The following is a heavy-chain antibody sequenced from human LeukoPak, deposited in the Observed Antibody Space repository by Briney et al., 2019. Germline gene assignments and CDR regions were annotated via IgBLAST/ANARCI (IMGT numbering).Heavy chain of an antibody. CDR1: GFTFSNYW. CDR2: IKQDGSET. D-gene: IGHD1-26*01. CDR3: ARAGGRASGSSY. J-gene: IGHJ4*02. V-gene: IGHV3-7*01. Sequence: GGSLRLSCAASGFTFSNYWMTWVRHAPGKGLEWVANIKQDGSETYYVDSVKGRFTISRDNSNNSLYLQMSSLRAEDTAVYYCARAGGRASGSSYWGQGTLVTVSS.